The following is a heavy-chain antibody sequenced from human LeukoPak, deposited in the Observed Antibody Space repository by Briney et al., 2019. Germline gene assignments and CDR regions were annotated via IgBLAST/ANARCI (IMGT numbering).Heavy chain of an antibody. CDR1: GFTFSDYS. CDR3: ARLYGGNSNGFDI. D-gene: IGHD4-23*01. J-gene: IGHJ3*02. CDR2: ISFSSSHI. Sequence: GGSLRLSCAASGFTFSDYSMNWVRQAPGKGLEWVSSISFSSSHIFYADSLKGRSTISRDNAKNSLYLQMNSLRAEDTAVYYCARLYGGNSNGFDIWGQGTMVTVSS. V-gene: IGHV3-21*06.